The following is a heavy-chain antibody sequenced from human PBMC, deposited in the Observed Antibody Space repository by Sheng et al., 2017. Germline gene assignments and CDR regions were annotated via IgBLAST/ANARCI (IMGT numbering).Heavy chain of an antibody. CDR1: GYSFSLYW. D-gene: IGHD3-16*02. CDR3: VRHLARYRADYSGS. V-gene: IGHV5-10-1*01. J-gene: IGHJ5*02. Sequence: EVQLVQSGGRGEEARGESLTMSCQGSGYSFSLYWISWVRQMPGQGLEWMGRIDPSDSFTNLQPVLQGRVTISADKSITTAYLHLNSLRASDTAIYYCVRHLARYRADYSGSWGQGTLVTVSS. CDR2: IDPSDSFT.